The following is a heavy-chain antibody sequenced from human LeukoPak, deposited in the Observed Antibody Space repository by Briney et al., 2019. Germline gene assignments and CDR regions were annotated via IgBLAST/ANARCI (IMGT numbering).Heavy chain of an antibody. D-gene: IGHD3-9*01. CDR3: ARDLLGSHTSYSSGAWDY. V-gene: IGHV1-69*13. CDR1: GGTFSNYA. CDR2: IVPIFDTA. J-gene: IGHJ4*02. Sequence: SVKVSCKASGGTFSNYAISWVRQAPGQGLEWMGGIVPIFDTADYAQKFQGRLTITADDSTSTAYMELSSLRAEDTAVYYCARDLLGSHTSYSSGAWDYWGQGTLVTVSS.